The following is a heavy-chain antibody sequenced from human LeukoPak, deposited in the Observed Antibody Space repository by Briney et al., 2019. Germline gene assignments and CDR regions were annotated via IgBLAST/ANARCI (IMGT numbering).Heavy chain of an antibody. CDR3: ARTAAGDYFDY. CDR1: GGSISSYY. V-gene: IGHV4-59*01. J-gene: IGHJ4*02. D-gene: IGHD6-25*01. Sequence: SETLSLTCTVSGGSISSYYWSWIRQPPGKGLEWIGYIYYSGSTNYNPSLKSRVTISVDTSKNQFSLELSSVTAADTAVYYCARTAAGDYFDYWGQGTLVTVSS. CDR2: IYYSGST.